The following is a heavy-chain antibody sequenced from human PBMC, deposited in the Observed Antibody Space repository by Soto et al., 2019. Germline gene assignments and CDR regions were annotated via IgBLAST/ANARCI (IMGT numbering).Heavy chain of an antibody. CDR1: GGSISSA. V-gene: IGHV4-39*01. CDR2: ISYSGAT. Sequence: PSETLSLTCAVSGGSISSAWGWIRQPPGKGLEWIGSISYSGATYYNPSLKSRVTISVDTSRIQFSLNLRSVTAADTAVYFCARPAPTSYTYVDYWGQGILVTV. CDR3: ARPAPTSYTYVDY. D-gene: IGHD3-16*01. J-gene: IGHJ4*02.